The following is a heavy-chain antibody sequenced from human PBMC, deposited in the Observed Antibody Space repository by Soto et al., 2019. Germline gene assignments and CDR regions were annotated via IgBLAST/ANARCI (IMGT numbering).Heavy chain of an antibody. CDR3: ARSVAVTGAHIDY. J-gene: IGHJ4*02. CDR1: GVSISGSY. D-gene: IGHD2-8*02. Sequence: PSETLSLTCSVSGVSISGSYWSWIRQSPGKGLEWLGYVYYTGSTNYSPSLRSRVSISVDTSKNEFSLRLSSVTAADTAVYFCARSVAVTGAHIDYWGQGTQVTVSS. CDR2: VYYTGST. V-gene: IGHV4-59*01.